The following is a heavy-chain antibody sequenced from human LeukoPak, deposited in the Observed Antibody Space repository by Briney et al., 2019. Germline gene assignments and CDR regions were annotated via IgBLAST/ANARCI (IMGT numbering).Heavy chain of an antibody. CDR1: GFTFSNHA. V-gene: IGHV3-23*01. CDR2: ISGSGRTT. CDR3: AKSVVVKRYFDY. Sequence: GGSLRLSCAASGFTFSNHAMSWVRQAPGKGLQWVSVISGSGRTTEYADSVKGRFTISRDNSKNTLSLQMSSLRVEDTAIYYCAKSVVVKRYFDYWGQGTLITVSS. D-gene: IGHD2-15*01. J-gene: IGHJ4*02.